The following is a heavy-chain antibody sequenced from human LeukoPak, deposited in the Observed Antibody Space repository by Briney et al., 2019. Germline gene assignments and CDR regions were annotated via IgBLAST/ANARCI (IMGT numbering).Heavy chain of an antibody. V-gene: IGHV3-30*03. CDR3: ARLQRGIAAYLDY. J-gene: IGHJ4*02. Sequence: GGSLRLSCAASGFTFSNYGMHWVRQAPGKGLEWVAFISYDGSYEYYADSVKGRFTISRDNSKNTLYLQMNSLRAEDTAVYYCARLQRGIAAYLDYWGQGTLVTVSS. CDR1: GFTFSNYG. D-gene: IGHD6-13*01. CDR2: ISYDGSYE.